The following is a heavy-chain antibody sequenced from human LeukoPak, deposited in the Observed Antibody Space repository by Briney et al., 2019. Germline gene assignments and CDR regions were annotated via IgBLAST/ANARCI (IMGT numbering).Heavy chain of an antibody. CDR1: GGSVSSGTYY. V-gene: IGHV4-30-4*08. CDR2: IYYSGST. Sequence: SETLSLTCTVSGGSVSSGTYYWSWIRQPPGKGLEWIGYIYYSGSTYYNPSLKSRVTISVDTSKNQFSLKLSSVTAADTAVYYCARAVPPQEYYFDYWGQGTLVTVSS. CDR3: ARAVPPQEYYFDY. D-gene: IGHD3-10*01. J-gene: IGHJ4*02.